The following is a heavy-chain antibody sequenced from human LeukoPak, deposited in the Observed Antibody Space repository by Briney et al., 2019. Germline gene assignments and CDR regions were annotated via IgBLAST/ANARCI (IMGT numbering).Heavy chain of an antibody. Sequence: ASVKVSCKASGYTFTSYYMHWVRQAPGQGLEWMGIINPSGGSTSYAQKLQGRVTMTTDTSTSTAYMELRSLRSDDTAVYYCARDHEGGSWYVWFDPWGQGTLVTVSS. CDR1: GYTFTSYY. J-gene: IGHJ5*02. CDR3: ARDHEGGSWYVWFDP. D-gene: IGHD6-13*01. V-gene: IGHV1-46*01. CDR2: INPSGGST.